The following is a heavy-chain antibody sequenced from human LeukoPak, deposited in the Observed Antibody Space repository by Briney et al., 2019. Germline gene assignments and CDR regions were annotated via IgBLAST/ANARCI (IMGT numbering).Heavy chain of an antibody. CDR2: INHSGST. Sequence: SETLSLTCAVYGGSFSGYYWSWIRQPPGKGLEWIGEINHSGSTNNNPSLKSRVTISVDTSKNQFSLKLSSVTAADTAVYYCASEVVAATLDYWGQGTLVTVSS. D-gene: IGHD2-15*01. CDR3: ASEVVAATLDY. V-gene: IGHV4-34*01. CDR1: GGSFSGYY. J-gene: IGHJ4*02.